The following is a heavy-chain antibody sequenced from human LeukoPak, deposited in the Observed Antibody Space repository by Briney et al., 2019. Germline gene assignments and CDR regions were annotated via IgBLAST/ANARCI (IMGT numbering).Heavy chain of an antibody. Sequence: GESLKISCKGSGYSFTSYWIGWVRQMPGKGLEWMGIIYPVDSDTRYSPSFQGQVTISADKSIRTAYLQWRSLKASDTGMYYCGRLDRWEYYDGSGYLDYSGQGTLVTVSS. CDR3: GRLDRWEYYDGSGYLDY. V-gene: IGHV5-51*01. J-gene: IGHJ4*02. CDR2: IYPVDSDT. D-gene: IGHD3-22*01. CDR1: GYSFTSYW.